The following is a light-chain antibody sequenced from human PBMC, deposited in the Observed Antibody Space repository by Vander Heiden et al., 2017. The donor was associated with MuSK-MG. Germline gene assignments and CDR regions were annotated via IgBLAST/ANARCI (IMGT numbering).Light chain of an antibody. Sequence: QSALTQPASVSGSPGQSITISCTGTRSDVGGYNYVSWYQQHPGKAPKLMIYDVSNRTSGISNRCSGSKSGNTASMTISGLQAEDEADYYCSSYTSTSTLVVFGGGTKLTVL. V-gene: IGLV2-14*01. J-gene: IGLJ2*01. CDR3: SSYTSTSTLVV. CDR2: DVS. CDR1: RSDVGGYNY.